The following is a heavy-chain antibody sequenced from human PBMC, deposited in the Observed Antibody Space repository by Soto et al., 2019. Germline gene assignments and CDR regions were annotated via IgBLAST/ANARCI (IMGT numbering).Heavy chain of an antibody. J-gene: IGHJ1*01. CDR3: ASGYGDYIISEYFQH. D-gene: IGHD4-17*01. CDR2: IYYSGST. Sequence: QLQLQESGPGLVKPSETLSLTCTVSGGSISSSSYYWGWIRQPPGKGLEWIGSIYYSGSTYYNPSLKSRVTISVDTSKNQFSLKLSSVTAADTAVYYCASGYGDYIISEYFQHWGQGTLVTVSS. V-gene: IGHV4-39*01. CDR1: GGSISSSSYY.